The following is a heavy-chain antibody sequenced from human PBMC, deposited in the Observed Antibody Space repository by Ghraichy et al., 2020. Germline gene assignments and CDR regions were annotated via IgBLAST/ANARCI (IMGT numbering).Heavy chain of an antibody. J-gene: IGHJ4*02. V-gene: IGHV4-31*03. CDR2: IYYSGST. CDR1: GGSISSGGYY. CDR3: AREGEYRRITGTTGFDY. D-gene: IGHD1/OR15-1a*01. Sequence: SETLSLTCTVSGGSISSGGYYWSWIRQHPGKGLEWIGYIYYSGSTYYNPSLKSRVTISVDTSKNQFSLKLSSVTAADTAVYYCAREGEYRRITGTTGFDYWGQGTLVTVSS.